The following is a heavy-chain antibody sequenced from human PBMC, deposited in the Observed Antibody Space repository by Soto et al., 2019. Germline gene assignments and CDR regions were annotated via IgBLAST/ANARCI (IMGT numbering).Heavy chain of an antibody. Sequence: SVKVSCKASGGTFSSYAISWVRQAPGQGLEWMGGIIPIFGTANYAQKFQGRVTITADESTSTAYMELSSLRSEDTAVCYCARTYRRYCTNGVCYTNYFDYWGQGTLVTVSS. CDR3: ARTYRRYCTNGVCYTNYFDY. J-gene: IGHJ4*02. D-gene: IGHD2-8*01. CDR1: GGTFSSYA. V-gene: IGHV1-69*13. CDR2: IIPIFGTA.